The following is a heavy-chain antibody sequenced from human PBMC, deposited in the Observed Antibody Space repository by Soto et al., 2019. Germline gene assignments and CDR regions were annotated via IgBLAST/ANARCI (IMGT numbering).Heavy chain of an antibody. D-gene: IGHD3-22*01. CDR3: ARDSDSSGLTNWFDP. V-gene: IGHV3-21*06. Sequence: PGGSLRLSCAASGFTFSIYSMNWVRHAPGKGLEWVSSISSSSSYIYYADSVKGRFTISRDNAKNSLYLQTNSLRAEDTAVYYCARDSDSSGLTNWFDPWGQGTLVTVSS. CDR1: GFTFSIYS. J-gene: IGHJ5*02. CDR2: ISSSSSYI.